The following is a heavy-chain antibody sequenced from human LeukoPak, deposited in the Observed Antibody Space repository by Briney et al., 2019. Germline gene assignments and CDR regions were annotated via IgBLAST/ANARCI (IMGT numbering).Heavy chain of an antibody. Sequence: ASVKLSCKTSGYTFIDFYMHWVQPAPGKGLEWMGRIDPENDETTFAEKFQGSLPISADTSTNTAYMELSSLRSEDMAVYYCAATRYYDTSGYYHYWGQGTLTPVSS. D-gene: IGHD3-22*01. CDR1: GYTFIDFY. CDR3: AATRYYDTSGYYHY. V-gene: IGHV1-69-2*01. CDR2: IDPENDET. J-gene: IGHJ4*02.